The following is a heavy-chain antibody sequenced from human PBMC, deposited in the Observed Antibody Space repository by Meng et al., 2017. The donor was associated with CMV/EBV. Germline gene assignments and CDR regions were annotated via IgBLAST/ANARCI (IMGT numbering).Heavy chain of an antibody. Sequence: GESLKIPCAASGFTFDDYGMSWVRQAPGKGLEWVSGINWNGDSTGYADSVKGRFTISRDNAKKSLYLQMNSLRAEDTALYYCAKVGSGSYWYYFDYWGQGTLVTVSS. CDR2: INWNGDST. CDR1: GFTFDDYG. D-gene: IGHD1-26*01. CDR3: AKVGSGSYWYYFDY. J-gene: IGHJ4*02. V-gene: IGHV3-20*04.